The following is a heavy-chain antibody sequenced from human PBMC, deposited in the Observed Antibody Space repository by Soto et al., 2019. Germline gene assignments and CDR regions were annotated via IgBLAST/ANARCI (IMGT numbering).Heavy chain of an antibody. CDR1: GFTFSSYA. J-gene: IGHJ6*02. D-gene: IGHD3-22*01. CDR3: AKATYYYDSSGYYGMDV. V-gene: IGHV3-23*01. Sequence: PGGSLRLSCAASGFTFSSYAMSWVRQAPGKGLEWVSAISGSGGSTCCADSVKGRFTISRDNSKNTLYLQMNSLRAEDTSLYYCAKATYYYDSSGYYGMDVWGQGTTVTVSS. CDR2: ISGSGGST.